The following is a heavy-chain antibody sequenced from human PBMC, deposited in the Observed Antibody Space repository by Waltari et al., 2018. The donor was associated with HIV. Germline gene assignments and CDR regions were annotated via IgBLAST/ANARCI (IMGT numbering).Heavy chain of an antibody. CDR2: IRSKAYGGTT. CDR1: GFTFDDYV. Sequence: EVQLVESGGGLVQPGGSLRLSCTGSGFTFDDYVMSWFRQASGKGLEWVGFIRSKAYGGTTEYAASVKGRFIVSRDDPKSSAYLQMNSLKTEDTAVYYCAQWRGGVYGMDVWGQGTTVTVSS. V-gene: IGHV3-49*03. D-gene: IGHD3-16*01. J-gene: IGHJ6*02. CDR3: AQWRGGVYGMDV.